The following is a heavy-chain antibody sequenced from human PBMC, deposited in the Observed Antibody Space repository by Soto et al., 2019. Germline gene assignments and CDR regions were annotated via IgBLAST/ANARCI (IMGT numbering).Heavy chain of an antibody. J-gene: IGHJ6*02. D-gene: IGHD5-18*01. CDR1: GGSIRSGGYY. CDR3: ARDRLMATAGTARHYFGLDV. V-gene: IGHV4-31*03. CDR2: IYCSGNT. Sequence: SETLSLTCTVSGGSIRSGGYYWSWVRQNPRRGLEWIGNIYCSGNTYYNPSLKSRLTISVDTSKNQFSLNLSSVTAADTAVYYCARDRLMATAGTARHYFGLDVWGQGTTVTVS.